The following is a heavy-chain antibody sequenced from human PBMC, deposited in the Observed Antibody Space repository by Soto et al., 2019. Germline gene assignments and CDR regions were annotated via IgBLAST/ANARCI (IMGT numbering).Heavy chain of an antibody. CDR2: IDPVDSYA. D-gene: IGHD6-13*01. Sequence: GESLKISCKGSGFSFTNYWISWVRQMPGKGLEWMGNIDPVDSYANYSPSFQGHVTFSVDTSISTAYLQWSSLKASDTAMYFCARIESIARNWFGPWEQGTRGAVSS. J-gene: IGHJ5*02. CDR1: GFSFTNYW. CDR3: ARIESIARNWFGP. V-gene: IGHV5-10-1*01.